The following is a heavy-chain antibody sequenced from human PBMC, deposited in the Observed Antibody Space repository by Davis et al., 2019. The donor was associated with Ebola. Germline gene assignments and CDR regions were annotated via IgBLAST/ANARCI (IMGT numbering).Heavy chain of an antibody. D-gene: IGHD1-26*01. CDR1: GLTFSNYW. V-gene: IGHV3-7*01. CDR2: IKEDGSEK. CDR3: ARDWVGANVFDY. J-gene: IGHJ4*02. Sequence: PGGSLRLSCAGSGLTFSNYWMSWVRQAPGKGLEWVANIKEDGSEKYYVDSVKGRFTISRDNAKNSLYLQMNSLRVDDTAVYYCARDWVGANVFDYWGQGTLVTVSS.